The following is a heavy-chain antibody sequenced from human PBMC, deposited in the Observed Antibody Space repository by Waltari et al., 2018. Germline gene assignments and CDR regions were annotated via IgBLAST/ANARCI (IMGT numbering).Heavy chain of an antibody. CDR2: ISWNSDVI. CDR1: GFTVDAYA. D-gene: IGHD1-7*01. J-gene: IGHJ4*02. V-gene: IGHV3-9*03. Sequence: EVQLVESGGGLVQPARSLRLSCAASGFTVDAYAMHWVRQAPGKGLEWVSGISWNSDVINYADSVKGRFTVSRDNAKSSLYLQMNSLRPEDMALYYCAKGAVTGTTWYYFDHWGQGTLVTVSS. CDR3: AKGAVTGTTWYYFDH.